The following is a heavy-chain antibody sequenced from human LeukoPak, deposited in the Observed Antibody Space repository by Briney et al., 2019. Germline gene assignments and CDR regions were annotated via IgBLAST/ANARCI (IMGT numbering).Heavy chain of an antibody. D-gene: IGHD3-3*01. Sequence: ASVKVSCKASGYTFTSYYMHWVRQAPGQGLEWMGIINPSGGSTSYAQKFQGRVTMTTDTSTSTAYMELRSLRSDDTAVYYCARVRPPGPFNYDFWSGSDYWGQGTLVTVSS. CDR3: ARVRPPGPFNYDFWSGSDY. J-gene: IGHJ4*02. CDR1: GYTFTSYY. CDR2: INPSGGST. V-gene: IGHV1-46*01.